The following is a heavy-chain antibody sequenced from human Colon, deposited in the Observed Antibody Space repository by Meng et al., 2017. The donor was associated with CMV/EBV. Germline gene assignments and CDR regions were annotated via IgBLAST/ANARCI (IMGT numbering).Heavy chain of an antibody. J-gene: IGHJ4*02. V-gene: IGHV4-59*11. Sequence: SEPLSLTCTVSGDSLRDHYWSWIRQPPGKGLEWMGYVYYSGSATYSPSLRSRITISVDTSRNQISLKLRSVTDADTAMYFCARGVGHATNNSLDHWGQGTLVTVSS. CDR2: VYYSGSA. D-gene: IGHD1-1*01. CDR3: ARGVGHATNNSLDH. CDR1: GDSLRDHY.